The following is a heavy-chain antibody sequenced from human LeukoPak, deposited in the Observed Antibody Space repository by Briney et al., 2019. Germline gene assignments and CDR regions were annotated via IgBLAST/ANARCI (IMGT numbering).Heavy chain of an antibody. D-gene: IGHD1-1*01. CDR3: ARDEVPYGVDV. V-gene: IGHV4-59*01. CDR2: IYYSGST. Sequence: SETLSLTCTVSGGSISSYYWSWIRQPPGKGLEWIGYIYYSGSTNYNPSLRSRVTISVDTSKNQFSLKLSSVTAADTAVYYCARDEVPYGVDVWGQGTTVTVSS. CDR1: GGSISSYY. J-gene: IGHJ6*02.